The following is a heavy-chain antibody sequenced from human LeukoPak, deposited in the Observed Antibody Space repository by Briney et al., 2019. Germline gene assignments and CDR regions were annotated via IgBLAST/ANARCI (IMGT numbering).Heavy chain of an antibody. V-gene: IGHV3-21*01. CDR1: GFTFSSYS. CDR2: ISSSSSYI. CDR3: ARGEPTIGSGKYFQH. J-gene: IGHJ1*01. D-gene: IGHD6-19*01. Sequence: GGSLRLSCAASGFTFSSYSMNWVRQAPGKGLEWVSSISSSSSYIYYADSVKGRFTISRDNAKNSLYLQMNSLRAEDTAVYYCARGEPTIGSGKYFQHWGQGTLVTVSS.